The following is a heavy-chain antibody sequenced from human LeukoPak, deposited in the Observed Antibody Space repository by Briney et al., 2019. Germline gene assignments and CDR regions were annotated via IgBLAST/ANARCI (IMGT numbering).Heavy chain of an antibody. Sequence: SETLSLTSTVSGGSISSGSYYWSWIRQPAGKGLEWIGRIYTSGSTNYNPSLKSRVTISVDTSKNQFSLKLSSVTAADTAVYYCARWLAAAASRFDPWGQGTLVTVSS. CDR3: ARWLAAAASRFDP. J-gene: IGHJ5*02. V-gene: IGHV4-61*02. CDR2: IYTSGST. D-gene: IGHD6-13*01. CDR1: GGSISSGSYY.